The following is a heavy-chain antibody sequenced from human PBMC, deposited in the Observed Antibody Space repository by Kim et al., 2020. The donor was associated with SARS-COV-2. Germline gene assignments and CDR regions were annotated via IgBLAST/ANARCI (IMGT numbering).Heavy chain of an antibody. J-gene: IGHJ4*02. V-gene: IGHV4-59*13. D-gene: IGHD2-15*01. CDR2: IYYSGGT. Sequence: SETLSLTCTVSGGSISSYYWSWIRQPPGKGLEWIGYIYYSGGTDYNPSLKSRVTISVDTSKNQFSLKLTSVTAADTAVYYCARGRAYSCLNYWAQGTLVT. CDR3: ARGRAYSCLNY. CDR1: GGSISSYY.